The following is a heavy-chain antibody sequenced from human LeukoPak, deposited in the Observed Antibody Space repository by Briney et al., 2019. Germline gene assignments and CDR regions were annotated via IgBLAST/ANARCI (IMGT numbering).Heavy chain of an antibody. Sequence: ASVKISCKVSGYTFTDYYMHWVQQAPGKGLEWMGLVDPEDGETIYAEKFQGRVTITADTSTDTAYMELSSLRSEDTAVYYCARGVVRGVTSYYYYGMDVWGKGTTVTVSS. CDR3: ARGVVRGVTSYYYYGMDV. CDR2: VDPEDGET. D-gene: IGHD3-10*01. V-gene: IGHV1-69-2*01. J-gene: IGHJ6*04. CDR1: GYTFTDYY.